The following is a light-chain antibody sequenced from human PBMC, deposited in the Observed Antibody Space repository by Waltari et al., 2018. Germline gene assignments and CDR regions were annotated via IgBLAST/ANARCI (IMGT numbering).Light chain of an antibody. V-gene: IGKV1-9*01. CDR2: AAS. J-gene: IGKJ4*01. CDR3: QQLNSYPS. CDR1: QGISSY. Sequence: DIQLTQSPSFLSASVGDRVTITCRASQGISSYLAWYQQKPGKAPKLLIYAASTLQSGVPSRFSGSGSETELTLTISSLQPEDFATYYCQQLNSYPSFGGGTKVEIK.